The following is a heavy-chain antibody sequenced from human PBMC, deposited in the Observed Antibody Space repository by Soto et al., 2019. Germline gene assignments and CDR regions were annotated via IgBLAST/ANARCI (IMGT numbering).Heavy chain of an antibody. Sequence: EVQLVESGGGLVQPGGSLRLSCAASGFTFSSYWMSWVRQAPGKGLEWVANIKQDGSEKYYVDSVKGRFTISRDNAKNSLYLQMNSLRAEDTAVYYCARARWEEYSSSYFDLWGRGTLVTVSS. CDR1: GFTFSSYW. CDR2: IKQDGSEK. D-gene: IGHD6-6*01. V-gene: IGHV3-7*01. CDR3: ARARWEEYSSSYFDL. J-gene: IGHJ2*01.